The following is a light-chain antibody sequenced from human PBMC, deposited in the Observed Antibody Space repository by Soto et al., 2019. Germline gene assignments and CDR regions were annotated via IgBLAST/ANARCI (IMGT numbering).Light chain of an antibody. Sequence: EIVMTQSPATLSVSPGDGATLSCRASQSVDSNLAWYQQKPGQTPRLLIYGASTRPTGIPARFSGRGSGTEGTLSISRRQSEDAAVYYCQQYNDWPLTLGGETKVESK. CDR1: QSVDSN. J-gene: IGKJ4*01. V-gene: IGKV3D-15*01. CDR3: QQYNDWPLT. CDR2: GAS.